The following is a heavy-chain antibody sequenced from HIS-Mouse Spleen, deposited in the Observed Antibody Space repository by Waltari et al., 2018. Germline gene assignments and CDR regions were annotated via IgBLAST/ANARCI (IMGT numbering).Heavy chain of an antibody. D-gene: IGHD1-26*01. CDR2: ISYDGSNK. CDR3: AKLCGSYPDGMDV. CDR1: GFTFSSYG. J-gene: IGHJ6*02. Sequence: QVQLVESGGGVVQPGRSLRLSCAASGFTFSSYGMHWVRQAPGKGLEWVAVISYDGSNKYYADSVKGRFTISRDNSKNTLYLQMNSLRAEDTAVYYCAKLCGSYPDGMDVWGQGTTVTVSS. V-gene: IGHV3-30*18.